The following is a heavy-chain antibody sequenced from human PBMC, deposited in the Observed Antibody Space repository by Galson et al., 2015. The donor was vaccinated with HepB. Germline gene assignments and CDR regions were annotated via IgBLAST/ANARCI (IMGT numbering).Heavy chain of an antibody. CDR3: AADPYYYDSSGQSYAFDI. D-gene: IGHD3-22*01. V-gene: IGHV1-58*01. CDR2: IVVGSGNT. CDR1: GFTFTSSA. Sequence: SVKVSCKAPGFTFTSSAVQWVRQARGQRLEWIGWIVVGSGNTNYAQKFQERVTITRDMSTSTAYMELSSLRSEDTAVYYCAADPYYYDSSGQSYAFDIWGQGTMVTVSS. J-gene: IGHJ3*02.